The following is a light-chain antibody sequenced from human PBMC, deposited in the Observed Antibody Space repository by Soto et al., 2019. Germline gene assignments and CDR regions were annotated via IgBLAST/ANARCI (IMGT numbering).Light chain of an antibody. CDR1: QSVSNNY. CDR3: QQYGSLPRT. Sequence: EIVLTQSPGTLSLSPGERATLSCRASQSVSNNYLAWYQQKPGQAPRLLIYDTSTRPIGIPARFSGAGSGTEFTLTISRLEPEDFAVYYCQQYGSLPRTFGQGTKVDI. J-gene: IGKJ1*01. V-gene: IGKV3-20*01. CDR2: DTS.